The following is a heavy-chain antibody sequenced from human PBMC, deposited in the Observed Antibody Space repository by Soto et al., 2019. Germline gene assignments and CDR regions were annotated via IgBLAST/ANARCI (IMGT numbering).Heavy chain of an antibody. J-gene: IGHJ5*02. D-gene: IGHD6-25*01. CDR2: MSYSGST. CDR3: ARPHGGSSGWDNWFDP. CDR1: VGSVSSGSYY. V-gene: IGHV4-61*01. Sequence: SETLSLTCTVSVGSVSSGSYYWTWMRQPPGKGLEWIGYMSYSGSTNCNPSLKSRVTISVDTSKNQFSLKLSSVTAADTAVYYCARPHGGSSGWDNWFDPWGQGTLVTVSS.